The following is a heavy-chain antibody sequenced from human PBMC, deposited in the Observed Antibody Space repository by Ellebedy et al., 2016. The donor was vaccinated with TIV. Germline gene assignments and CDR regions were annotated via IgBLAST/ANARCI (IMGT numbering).Heavy chain of an antibody. Sequence: MPSETLSLTCTVSGGSISSYYWSWIRQPPGKGLEWIGYIYYSGSTNYNPSLKSRVTISVDTSKNQFSLKLSSVTAADTAVYYCAGRYSGSFSPFDYWGQGTLVTVSS. D-gene: IGHD1-26*01. CDR1: GGSISSYY. V-gene: IGHV4-59*08. J-gene: IGHJ4*02. CDR3: AGRYSGSFSPFDY. CDR2: IYYSGST.